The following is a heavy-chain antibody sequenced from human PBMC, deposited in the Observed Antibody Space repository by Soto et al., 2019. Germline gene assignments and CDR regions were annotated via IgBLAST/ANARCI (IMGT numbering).Heavy chain of an antibody. CDR3: AFREERSGPNYLAV. V-gene: IGHV1-8*01. CDR2: MNPSNGIA. Sequence: SVKVSWKASGDTFIKYDINWVRQATGQGLEWMGWMNPSNGIAGYAQNFRGRVTMTSNTSITTAYMELSGLRYEDTAVYYCAFREERSGPNYLAVRGQGTPVLVS. J-gene: IGHJ4*02. D-gene: IGHD1-7*01. CDR1: GDTFIKYD.